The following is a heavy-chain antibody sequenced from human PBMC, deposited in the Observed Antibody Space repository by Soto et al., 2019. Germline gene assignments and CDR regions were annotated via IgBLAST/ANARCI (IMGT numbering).Heavy chain of an antibody. CDR1: DGSISSSSYY. J-gene: IGHJ6*02. V-gene: IGHV4-39*01. CDR2: IYYSGST. Sequence: QLQLQESGPGLVKPSETLSLTCTVSDGSISSSSYYWGWIRQPPGKGLEWIGSIYYSGSTYYNPSLKSRVTISVDTSKNQFSLKLSSVTAADTAVYYCAAGYSSSYYYYGMDVWGQGTTVTVSS. CDR3: AAGYSSSYYYYGMDV. D-gene: IGHD6-13*01.